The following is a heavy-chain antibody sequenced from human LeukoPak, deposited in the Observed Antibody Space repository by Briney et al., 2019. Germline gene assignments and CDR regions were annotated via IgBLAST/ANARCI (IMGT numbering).Heavy chain of an antibody. CDR2: INSDGSST. Sequence: QPAGPLRLSCAASGFTFSSYWVHWVRQAPGKGLVWVSRINSDGSSTSYADSVKGRFTISRDNAKNTLYLQMNSLRAEDTAVYYCARDGLGEDAFDIWGQGTMVTVSS. J-gene: IGHJ3*02. CDR1: GFTFSSYW. V-gene: IGHV3-74*01. CDR3: ARDGLGEDAFDI. D-gene: IGHD3-16*01.